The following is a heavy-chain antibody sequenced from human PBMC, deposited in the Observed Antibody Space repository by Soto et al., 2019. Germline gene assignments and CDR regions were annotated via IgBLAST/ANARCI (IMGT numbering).Heavy chain of an antibody. CDR2: TRNKANSYTT. V-gene: IGHV3-72*01. CDR1: TFTFSDHY. D-gene: IGHD3-10*01. CDR3: VGVSGNYYYDF. J-gene: IGHJ4*02. Sequence: GSKRLACPVSTFTFSDHYIDWVRPSPGKELEWVGRTRNKANSYTTEYAASVKGTFTISRDDSKNSLYLQMNSLKTEDTALYYCVGVSGNYYYDFWGQGTLVTVSS.